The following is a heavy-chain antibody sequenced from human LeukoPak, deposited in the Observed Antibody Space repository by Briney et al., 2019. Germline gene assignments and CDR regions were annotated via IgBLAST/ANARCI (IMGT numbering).Heavy chain of an antibody. CDR3: ARTQQGVFGPLLYAFDI. Sequence: SGPALVKPTQTLTLTCTFSGFSLSTSGMCVSWIRQPPGKALEWLARIDWDDDKYYSTSLKTRLTISKDTSKNQVVLTMTNMDPVDTATYYYARTQQGVFGPLLYAFDIWGQGIMVTVSS. CDR2: IDWDDDK. V-gene: IGHV2-70*11. CDR1: GFSLSTSGMC. D-gene: IGHD3-10*02. J-gene: IGHJ3*02.